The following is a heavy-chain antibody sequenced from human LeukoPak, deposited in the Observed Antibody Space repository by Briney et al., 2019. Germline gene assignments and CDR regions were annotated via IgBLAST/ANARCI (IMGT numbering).Heavy chain of an antibody. Sequence: PGGSLRLSCAASGFTFSSYSMNWVRQAPGKGLEWVSYISSSSSTIYYADSVKGRFTISRDNAKNSLYLQMNSLRAEDTAVYYCARTENFGVVIIPVGAFDIWGQGTVVTVSS. D-gene: IGHD3-3*01. CDR2: ISSSSSTI. V-gene: IGHV3-48*04. CDR1: GFTFSSYS. CDR3: ARTENFGVVIIPVGAFDI. J-gene: IGHJ3*02.